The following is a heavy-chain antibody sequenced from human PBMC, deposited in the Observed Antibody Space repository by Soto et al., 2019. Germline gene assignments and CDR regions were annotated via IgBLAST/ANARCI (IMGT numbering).Heavy chain of an antibody. CDR1: GGSISSGDYY. V-gene: IGHV4-30-4*01. CDR2: IYYSGST. D-gene: IGHD2-15*01. CDR3: ARDGVRWYHGYFQH. Sequence: QVQLQESGPGLVKPSQTLSLTCTVSGGSISSGDYYWSWIRQPPGKGLEWIGYIYYSGSTYYNPSLKSRVTISVDTSKNQCSLMLSSVTAADTAVYYCARDGVRWYHGYFQHWGQGTLVTVSS. J-gene: IGHJ1*01.